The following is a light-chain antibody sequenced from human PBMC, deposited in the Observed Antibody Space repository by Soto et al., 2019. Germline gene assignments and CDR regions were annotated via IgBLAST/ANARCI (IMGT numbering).Light chain of an antibody. CDR1: QSVLYSSNNRNY. V-gene: IGKV4-1*01. CDR2: WAT. Sequence: DMVLTQSPDSLSVSLGERATISCKSSQSVLYSSNNRNYLAWYRQRPRQPPELLIYWATTRNSGVPDRFSGSGSGTNVTLAISRLQTEDVAVYYCQYYFRSPYTFGQGTKLEIK. CDR3: QYYFRSPYT. J-gene: IGKJ2*01.